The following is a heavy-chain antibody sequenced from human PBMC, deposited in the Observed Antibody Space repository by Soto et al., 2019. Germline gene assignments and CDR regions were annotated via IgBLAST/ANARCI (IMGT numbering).Heavy chain of an antibody. J-gene: IGHJ6*02. V-gene: IGHV1-2*04. CDR1: GYTFTGYY. D-gene: IGHD6-6*01. Sequence: GASVKVSCKASGYTFTGYYMHWVRQAPGQGLEWMGWINPNSGGTNYAQKFQGWVTMTRDTSISTAYMELSRLRSDDTAVYYCARDLSGARLNYYCGMDVWGQGTTVTVSS. CDR3: ARDLSGARLNYYCGMDV. CDR2: INPNSGGT.